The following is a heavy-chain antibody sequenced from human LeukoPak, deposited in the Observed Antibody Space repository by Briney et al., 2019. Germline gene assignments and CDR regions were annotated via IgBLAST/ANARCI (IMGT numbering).Heavy chain of an antibody. CDR2: INAYDGNT. D-gene: IGHD1-26*01. CDR3: ARDGRFAAYEPDY. CDR1: GLTFSNYG. Sequence: GASVKVSCKASGLTFSNYGITWVRQAPGQGLEWVGWINAYDGNTNYAQKFQGRVTMTTDTSTSTAHMELRSLRYDDTAVYYCARDGRFAAYEPDYWGQGTLVTVSS. J-gene: IGHJ4*02. V-gene: IGHV1-18*01.